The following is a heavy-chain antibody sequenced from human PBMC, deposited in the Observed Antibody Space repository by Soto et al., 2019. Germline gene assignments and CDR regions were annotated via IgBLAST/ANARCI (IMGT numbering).Heavy chain of an antibody. D-gene: IGHD3-22*01. CDR1: GFTVSSNY. CDR3: ATHKPPYYYDSSGYLFDY. CDR2: IYSGGST. V-gene: IGHV3-53*01. J-gene: IGHJ4*02. Sequence: GGSLRLSCAASGFTVSSNYMSWVRQAPGKGLEWVSVIYSGGSTYYADSVKGRFTISRDNSKNTLYLQMNSLRAEDTAVYYCATHKPPYYYDSSGYLFDYWGQGTPVTVSS.